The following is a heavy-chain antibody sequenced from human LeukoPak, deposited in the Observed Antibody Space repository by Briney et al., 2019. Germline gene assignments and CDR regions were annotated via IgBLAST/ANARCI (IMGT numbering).Heavy chain of an antibody. V-gene: IGHV3-30*03. CDR3: ARKFLTGRLIDY. Sequence: GGSLRLSCAASGFTFSNYGMHWVRQAPGKGLEWVAVISYDGSNEYYADSVKGRFAISRDTSKNTLYLQMNGLRAEDTALYYCARKFLTGRLIDYWGQVTLVTVSS. CDR2: ISYDGSNE. D-gene: IGHD7-27*01. CDR1: GFTFSNYG. J-gene: IGHJ4*02.